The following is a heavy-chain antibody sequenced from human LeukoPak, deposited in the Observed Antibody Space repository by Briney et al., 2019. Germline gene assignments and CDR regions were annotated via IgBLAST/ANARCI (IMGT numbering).Heavy chain of an antibody. D-gene: IGHD6-13*01. V-gene: IGHV3-48*01. J-gene: IGHJ4*02. CDR1: GFHFSTYG. CDR3: ARDGYSSSWYYFDY. CDR2: INTGSTTI. Sequence: GGSLRLSCAASGFHFSTYGMNWVRQAPGKGLEWVSYINTGSTTIHHADSVKGRFTISRDNSKNTLYLQMNSLRAEDTAVYYCARDGYSSSWYYFDYWGQGTLVTVSS.